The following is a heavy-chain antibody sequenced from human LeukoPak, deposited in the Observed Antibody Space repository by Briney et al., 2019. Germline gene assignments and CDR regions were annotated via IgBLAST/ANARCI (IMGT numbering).Heavy chain of an antibody. Sequence: GGSLRLSCAASGFTFSNAWMSWVRQAPGKGLEWVSSWNSDTIGLADSVKGRFTISRDNAKNSLYLQMNSLRTEDTALYYCATNGGGDSGYGNFDYWGQGTLVTVSS. CDR3: ATNGGGDSGYGNFDY. CDR2: WNSDTI. J-gene: IGHJ4*02. CDR1: GFTFSNAW. D-gene: IGHD5-12*01. V-gene: IGHV3-9*01.